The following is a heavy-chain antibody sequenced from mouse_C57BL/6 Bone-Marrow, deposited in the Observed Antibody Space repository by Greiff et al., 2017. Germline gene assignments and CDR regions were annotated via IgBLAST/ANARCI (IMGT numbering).Heavy chain of an antibody. D-gene: IGHD4-1*01. CDR1: GFSLTSYG. V-gene: IGHV2-6*03. CDR2: IWSDGRT. CDR3: ARLGGAMDD. Sequence: VHLVASGPGLVAPSQSLSITCTVSGFSLTSYGVHWVRQPPGTGLEWLVVIWSDGRTTYNSALKSRLSISKDNSKSHVFLRINSLQTDGTAMYYCARLGGAMDDWGQGTSVTVSS. J-gene: IGHJ4*01.